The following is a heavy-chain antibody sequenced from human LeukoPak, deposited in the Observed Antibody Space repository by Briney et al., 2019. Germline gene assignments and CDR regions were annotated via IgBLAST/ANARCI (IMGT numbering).Heavy chain of an antibody. CDR2: IIPIFGTA. J-gene: IGHJ6*02. CDR1: GGTFISYA. D-gene: IGHD3-22*01. V-gene: IGHV1-69*01. CDR3: ARDPLSYDSSGYLLYYYYGMDV. Sequence: SVKVSCKASGGTFISYAISWVRQAPGQGLEWMGGIIPIFGTANYAQKFQGRVTITADESTSTAYMELSSLRSEDTAVYYCARDPLSYDSSGYLLYYYYGMDVWGQGTTVTVSS.